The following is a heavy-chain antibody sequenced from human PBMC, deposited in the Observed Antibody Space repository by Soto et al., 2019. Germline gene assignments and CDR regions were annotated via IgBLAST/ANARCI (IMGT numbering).Heavy chain of an antibody. Sequence: EVQLLESGGGLVQPGGSLRLSCAGSGFTFFNYAMNWVRQAPGKGLEWVSAISGGGDAPFFADSVRGRFTISRDNSKNTVTLQMNSLGVDDTAVYYCARKVPGSTSRPNYWYLDLWGRGTLVTVSP. V-gene: IGHV3-23*01. CDR1: GFTFFNYA. D-gene: IGHD3-10*01. CDR3: ARKVPGSTSRPNYWYLDL. J-gene: IGHJ2*01. CDR2: ISGGGDAP.